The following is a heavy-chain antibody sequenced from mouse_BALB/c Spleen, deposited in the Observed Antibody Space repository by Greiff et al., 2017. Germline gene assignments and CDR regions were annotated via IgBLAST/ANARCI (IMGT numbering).Heavy chain of an antibody. Sequence: EVQLQQSGPELVKPGASVKISCKASGYTFTDYNMHWVKQSHGKSLEWIGYIYPYNGGTGYNQKFTSMATLTVDNSTSTAYMELRSLTSEDSAVYYCARSIYYDYWDYWGQGTTLTVSS. J-gene: IGHJ2*01. CDR1: GYTFTDYN. D-gene: IGHD2-4*01. CDR3: ARSIYYDYWDY. CDR2: IYPYNGGT. V-gene: IGHV1S29*02.